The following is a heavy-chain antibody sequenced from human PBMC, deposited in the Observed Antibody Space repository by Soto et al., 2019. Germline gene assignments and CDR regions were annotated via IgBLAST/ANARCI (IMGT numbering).Heavy chain of an antibody. CDR2: IWYDGSNK. D-gene: IGHD5-12*01. CDR1: GFTFSSYG. J-gene: IGHJ4*02. Sequence: GGSLRLSCAASGFTFSSYGMHRVRQAPGKGLEWVAVIWYDGSNKYYADSVKGRFTISRDNSKNTLYLQMNSLRAEDTAVYYCARDRGYSGKTPVDYWGQGTLVTVSS. CDR3: ARDRGYSGKTPVDY. V-gene: IGHV3-33*01.